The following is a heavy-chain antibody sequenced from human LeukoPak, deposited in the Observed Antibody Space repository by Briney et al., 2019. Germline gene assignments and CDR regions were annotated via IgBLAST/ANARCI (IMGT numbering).Heavy chain of an antibody. CDR2: ISYDGSNK. Sequence: GGSLRLSCAASGFTFSSYGMHWVRQAPGKGLEWVAVISYDGSNKYYADSVKGRFTISRDNSKNTLYLQMNSLRAEDTAVYYCAKEIYDSSGYYWDYWGQGTLVTVSS. J-gene: IGHJ4*02. CDR1: GFTFSSYG. CDR3: AKEIYDSSGYYWDY. D-gene: IGHD3-22*01. V-gene: IGHV3-30*18.